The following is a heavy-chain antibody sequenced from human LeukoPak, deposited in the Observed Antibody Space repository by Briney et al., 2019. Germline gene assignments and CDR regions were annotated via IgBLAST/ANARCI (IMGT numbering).Heavy chain of an antibody. Sequence: GGSLRLSRAASGFTFSSYAMTWVRQAPGKGLEWVSGISNSGGFTYYADSVKGRLTISRDNSKNTLYLQMNSLRAEDTALYYCAILYSTTYWGQGTLVTVSS. CDR2: ISNSGGFT. CDR3: AILYSTTY. J-gene: IGHJ4*02. D-gene: IGHD6-13*01. CDR1: GFTFSSYA. V-gene: IGHV3-23*01.